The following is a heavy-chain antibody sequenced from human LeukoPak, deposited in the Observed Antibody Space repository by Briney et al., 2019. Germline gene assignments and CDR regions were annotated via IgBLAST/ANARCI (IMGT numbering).Heavy chain of an antibody. Sequence: QPGGSLRLSCAAPGFTLNNYWMHWVRQAPGKGLVWVSRINRDGSTTDYADSVKGRFTISRDNAKNTLYLQMNSLGAEDTAVYYCAREASAVFDYWGQGTLVTVSS. CDR2: INRDGSTT. D-gene: IGHD6-13*01. J-gene: IGHJ4*02. CDR1: GFTLNNYW. V-gene: IGHV3-74*01. CDR3: AREASAVFDY.